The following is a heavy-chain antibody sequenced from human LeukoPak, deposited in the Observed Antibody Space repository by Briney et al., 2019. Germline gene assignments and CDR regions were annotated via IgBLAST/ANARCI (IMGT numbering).Heavy chain of an antibody. CDR2: IYYSGST. CDR1: GGSISSGGYY. D-gene: IGHD2-21*02. CDR3: ARASEVVTAIQGYYFDY. J-gene: IGHJ4*02. Sequence: PSETLSLTCTVSGGSISSGGYYWSWIRQHPGRGLEWIGYIYYSGSTYYNPSLKSRVTISVDTSKNQFSLKLSSVTAADTAVYYCARASEVVTAIQGYYFDYWGQGTLVTVSS. V-gene: IGHV4-31*03.